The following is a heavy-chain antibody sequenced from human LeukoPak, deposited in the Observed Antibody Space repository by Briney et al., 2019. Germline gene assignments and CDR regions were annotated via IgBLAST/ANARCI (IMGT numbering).Heavy chain of an antibody. CDR1: GGSISSYY. D-gene: IGHD7-27*01. J-gene: IGHJ4*02. V-gene: IGHV4-59*01. Sequence: SETLSLTCTVSGGSISSYYWSWIRQPPGKGLEWIGYIHYSGSTNYNPSLKSRVTLSVDTSKNQFSLKLSSVTAADTAVYFCARTNWGSHLFDYWGQGTLVTVSS. CDR3: ARTNWGSHLFDY. CDR2: IHYSGST.